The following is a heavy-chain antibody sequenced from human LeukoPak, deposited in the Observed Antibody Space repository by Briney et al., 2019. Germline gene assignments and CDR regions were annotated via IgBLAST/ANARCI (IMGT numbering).Heavy chain of an antibody. J-gene: IGHJ4*02. Sequence: SETLSLTCTVSRYSISSGYYWAWIRQPPGKGLEWIGNIYNTGTTYYNPSLKNRGTISVDTSKNQFSLSLTSVSAADTAFYFCARVGFASNLGFDSWGLGTLVTVSS. V-gene: IGHV4-38-2*02. CDR1: RYSISSGYY. D-gene: IGHD1-1*01. CDR3: ARVGFASNLGFDS. CDR2: IYNTGTT.